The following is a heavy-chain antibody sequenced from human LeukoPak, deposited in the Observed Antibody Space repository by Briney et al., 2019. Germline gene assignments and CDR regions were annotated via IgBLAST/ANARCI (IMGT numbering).Heavy chain of an antibody. CDR2: ISGSGGST. Sequence: PGRSLRLSCAASGFTFSSYGMHWVRQAPGKGLEWVSAISGSGGSTYYADSVKGRFTISRDNSENTLYLQMNSLRAEDTAVYYCAKQANCGGSCPRATYYFDYWGQGTLVTVSS. CDR3: AKQANCGGSCPRATYYFDY. V-gene: IGHV3-23*01. D-gene: IGHD2-15*01. CDR1: GFTFSSYG. J-gene: IGHJ4*02.